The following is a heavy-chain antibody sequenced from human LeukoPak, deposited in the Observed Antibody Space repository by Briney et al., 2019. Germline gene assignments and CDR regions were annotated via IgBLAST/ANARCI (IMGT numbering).Heavy chain of an antibody. Sequence: PSETLSLTCTVSGDSISSSSYYWGWIRQPPGKGLEWIGTIYYSGSTYYSPSLKSRVSISVDTSKNQFSLKLSSVTAADTAVYYCARRRSRDGYRDHWGQGTLATVSS. J-gene: IGHJ4*02. CDR2: IYYSGST. CDR1: GDSISSSSYY. V-gene: IGHV4-39*01. D-gene: IGHD5-24*01. CDR3: ARRRSRDGYRDH.